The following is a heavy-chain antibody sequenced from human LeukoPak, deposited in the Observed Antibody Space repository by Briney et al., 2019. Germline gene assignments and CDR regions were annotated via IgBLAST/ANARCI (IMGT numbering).Heavy chain of an antibody. Sequence: GASVKVSCKASGGTFSSYAISWVRQAPGQGLEWMGGIIPIFGTANYAQKFQGRVTITADESTSTAYMELSSLRSEDTAVYYCARDPAYDSSGYQYYYYYGMDVWGQGTTVTVSS. J-gene: IGHJ6*02. V-gene: IGHV1-69*01. CDR3: ARDPAYDSSGYQYYYYYGMDV. CDR2: IIPIFGTA. CDR1: GGTFSSYA. D-gene: IGHD3-22*01.